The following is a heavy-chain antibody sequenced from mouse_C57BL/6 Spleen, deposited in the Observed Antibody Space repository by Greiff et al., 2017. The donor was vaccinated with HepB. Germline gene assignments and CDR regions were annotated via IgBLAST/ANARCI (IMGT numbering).Heavy chain of an antibody. J-gene: IGHJ1*03. CDR1: GYTFTSYW. CDR2: INPSNGGT. Sequence: QVQLQQPGTELVKPGASVKLSCKASGYTFTSYWMHWVKQRPGQGLEWIGNINPSNGGTNYNEKFKSKATLTVDKSSSTAYMQLSSLTSEDSAVYCCARSPVVATRYFDVWGTGTTVTVSS. CDR3: ARSPVVATRYFDV. D-gene: IGHD1-1*01. V-gene: IGHV1-53*01.